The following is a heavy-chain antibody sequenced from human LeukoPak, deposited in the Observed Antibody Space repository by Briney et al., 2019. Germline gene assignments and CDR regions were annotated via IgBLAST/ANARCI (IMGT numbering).Heavy chain of an antibody. D-gene: IGHD6-13*01. CDR3: ARTPDPSWWAGGTFDI. CDR2: IYHSGST. Sequence: PSETLSLTCTVSGYSISNGYYWGWIRQPPGKGLEWIGSIYHSGSTYYNPSLKSRVTISVDTSKNQFSLNLSSVTAADTAMYYCARTPDPSWWAGGTFDIWGQGTMVAVSP. J-gene: IGHJ3*02. V-gene: IGHV4-38-2*02. CDR1: GYSISNGYY.